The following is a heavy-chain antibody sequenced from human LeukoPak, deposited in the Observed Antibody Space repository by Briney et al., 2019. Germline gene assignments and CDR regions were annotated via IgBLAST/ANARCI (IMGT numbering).Heavy chain of an antibody. V-gene: IGHV1-2*02. CDR1: GYTFTDYS. CDR3: ARVFDTYYMDV. Sequence: ASVKVSCKASGYTFTDYSLHWVRQAPGQGLEWMGWINPKSSGTNYAQKFQDRVTMTSDTSISTAYMELMRLRSDDTAVYYCARVFDTYYMDVWGKGTTVTVSS. CDR2: INPKSSGT. J-gene: IGHJ6*03.